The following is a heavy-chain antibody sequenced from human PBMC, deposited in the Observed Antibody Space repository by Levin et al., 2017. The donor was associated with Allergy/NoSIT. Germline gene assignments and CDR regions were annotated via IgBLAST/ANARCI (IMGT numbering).Heavy chain of an antibody. CDR2: ILSDGRKK. J-gene: IGHJ3*02. Sequence: QAGESLKISCAASGFTFSSYGMHWVRQAPGKGLEWVAVILSDGRKKFYADSVKGRFTISRDNSKNTLDLQMNSLRAEDTAVYYCAKDVYGSGWYPLGNDAFEMWGQGTKVSVSS. CDR1: GFTFSSYG. D-gene: IGHD6-19*01. CDR3: AKDVYGSGWYPLGNDAFEM. V-gene: IGHV3-30*18.